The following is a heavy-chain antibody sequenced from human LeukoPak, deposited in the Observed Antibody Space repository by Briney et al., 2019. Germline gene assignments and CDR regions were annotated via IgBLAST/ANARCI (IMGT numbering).Heavy chain of an antibody. Sequence: GGSLRLSCAASGFTFDDYAMHWVRQAPGKGLEWVSGISWNSGSIGYADSVKGRFTISRDNAKNSLYLQMNSLRAEDTAVYYCAKPPSLIYGDWRYYFDYWGQGTLVTVSS. CDR3: AKPPSLIYGDWRYYFDY. D-gene: IGHD4-17*01. J-gene: IGHJ4*02. V-gene: IGHV3-9*01. CDR1: GFTFDDYA. CDR2: ISWNSGSI.